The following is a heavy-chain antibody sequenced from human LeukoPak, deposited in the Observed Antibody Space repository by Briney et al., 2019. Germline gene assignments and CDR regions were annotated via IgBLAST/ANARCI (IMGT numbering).Heavy chain of an antibody. V-gene: IGHV3-48*03. Sequence: GGSLRLSCAASGFTFSSYEMNWVRQAPGKGLEWVSYISSSGSTIYYADSVKGRFTISRDNAKNSLYLQMNSLRAEDTAVYYCARDRILSSYGSGSYSDYWGQGTLVTVSS. CDR1: GFTFSSYE. D-gene: IGHD3-10*01. CDR3: ARDRILSSYGSGSYSDY. CDR2: ISSSGSTI. J-gene: IGHJ4*02.